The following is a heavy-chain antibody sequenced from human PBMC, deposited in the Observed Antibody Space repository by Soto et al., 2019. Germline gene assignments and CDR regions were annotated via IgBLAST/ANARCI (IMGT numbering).Heavy chain of an antibody. CDR3: AKAQRGRKRPFFGQARPYDPYSAMDI. D-gene: IGHD3-3*01. J-gene: IGHJ6*02. Sequence: EVQLVESGGVVVQPGGSLRLSCAASGFTFDDYAMHWVRQAPGKGLEWVSLISWDGSNTYYADSVKGRFNISRDNSKKSLYLQMNSLRPEDTALYYCAKAQRGRKRPFFGQARPYDPYSAMDIWGQGTTVTVSS. V-gene: IGHV3-43D*04. CDR2: ISWDGSNT. CDR1: GFTFDDYA.